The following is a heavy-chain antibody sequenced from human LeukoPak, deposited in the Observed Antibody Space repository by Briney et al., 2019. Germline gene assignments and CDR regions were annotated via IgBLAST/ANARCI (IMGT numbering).Heavy chain of an antibody. D-gene: IGHD6-19*01. V-gene: IGHV3-13*04. J-gene: IGHJ3*02. CDR2: IGSAGNT. CDR3: ARGWGTSGWYVPTI. CDR1: GFTFSTYD. Sequence: GGSLRLSCAASGFTFSTYDMHWGRQATGKGLEWVSTIGSAGNTYYPGSVKGRFTISRENAKNSLYLQMNSLRAGDTAVYYCARGWGTSGWYVPTIWGQGTMVTVSS.